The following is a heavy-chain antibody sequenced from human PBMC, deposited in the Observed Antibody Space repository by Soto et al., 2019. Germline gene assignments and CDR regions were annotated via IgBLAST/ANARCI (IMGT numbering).Heavy chain of an antibody. V-gene: IGHV3-13*01. CDR3: ARDRSVGWFDP. CDR2: IGTAGDT. Sequence: EVQLVESGGGLVQPGGSLRLSCAASGFTFSSYDMHWVRQATGKGLEWVSAIGTAGDTYYPGSVKGRFTISRENAKNSLYLQMNSLRAEDTAVYYCARDRSVGWFDPWGQGNLVTVSS. D-gene: IGHD2-15*01. CDR1: GFTFSSYD. J-gene: IGHJ5*02.